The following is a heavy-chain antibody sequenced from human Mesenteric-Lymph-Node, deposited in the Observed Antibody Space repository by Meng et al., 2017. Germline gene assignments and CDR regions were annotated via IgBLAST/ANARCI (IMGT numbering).Heavy chain of an antibody. CDR3: AKGDLGYCSSTSCTVFDY. Sequence: GGSLRLSCATSAFTFSSCAMNWVRQAPGKGLEWVSAISGSGGSTYYADSVKGRFTISRDNSKNTLYLQMNSLRAEDTAVYYCAKGDLGYCSSTSCTVFDYWGQGTLVTVSS. J-gene: IGHJ4*02. CDR2: ISGSGGST. CDR1: AFTFSSCA. V-gene: IGHV3-23*01. D-gene: IGHD2-2*01.